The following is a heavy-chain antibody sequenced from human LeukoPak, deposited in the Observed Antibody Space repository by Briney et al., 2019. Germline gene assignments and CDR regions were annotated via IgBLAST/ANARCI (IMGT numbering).Heavy chain of an antibody. CDR1: GFTVSSNY. J-gene: IGHJ5*02. CDR2: IHSANGYI. D-gene: IGHD2-15*01. V-gene: IGHV3-21*01. CDR3: ASSCSAGNCPFDT. Sequence: GGSLRLSCAASGFTVSSNYMSWVRQAPGKGLEWVSCIHSANGYIYYADSVKGRFTISRDNAESSLYLQMTSLRAEDTAVYYCASSCSAGNCPFDTWGQGTLVTVSS.